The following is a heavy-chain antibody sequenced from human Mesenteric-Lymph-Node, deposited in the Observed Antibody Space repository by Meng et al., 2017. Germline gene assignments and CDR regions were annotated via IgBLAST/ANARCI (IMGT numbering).Heavy chain of an antibody. J-gene: IGHJ5*02. CDR2: IRSRANSYAT. Sequence: EGQLVGSGGGLVPPGGSLKLSCAASGFTFSGSAMHWVRQASGKGLEWVGRIRSRANSYATAYAASVKGRFTISRDDSKNTAYLQMNSLKTEDTAVYYCTNVDFDPWGQGTLVTVSS. V-gene: IGHV3-73*02. CDR1: GFTFSGSA. D-gene: IGHD5-24*01. CDR3: TNVDFDP.